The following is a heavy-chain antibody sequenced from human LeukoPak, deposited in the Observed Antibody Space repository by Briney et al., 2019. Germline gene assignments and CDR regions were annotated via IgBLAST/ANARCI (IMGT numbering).Heavy chain of an antibody. D-gene: IGHD3-10*01. J-gene: IGHJ4*02. CDR2: IYYSGST. V-gene: IGHV4-30-4*08. CDR3: ARVGFGEPMGYFDY. CDR1: GGSISSGDYY. Sequence: PSETLSLTCTVSGGSISSGDYYWSWIRQPPGKGLAWIGYIYYSGSTYYDPSLKSRVTISVDTSKNQLSLKLSSVTAADTAVYYCARVGFGEPMGYFDYWGQGTLVTVSS.